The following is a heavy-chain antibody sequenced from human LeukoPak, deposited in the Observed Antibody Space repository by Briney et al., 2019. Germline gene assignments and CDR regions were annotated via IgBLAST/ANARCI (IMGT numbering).Heavy chain of an antibody. CDR1: GGSIDITNY. V-gene: IGHV4-4*02. CDR2: IAHDGTT. J-gene: IGHJ4*02. CDR3: TREDRPYCPFAY. D-gene: IGHD1-26*01. Sequence: KASETLSLTCGVSGGSIDITNYWSWVRQAPGKGLEGIGEIAHDGTTNYNPSLRSRVAMSFDRANNQFSLSLTSVTAADTAVYYCTREDRPYCPFAYWGQGVLVTVSS.